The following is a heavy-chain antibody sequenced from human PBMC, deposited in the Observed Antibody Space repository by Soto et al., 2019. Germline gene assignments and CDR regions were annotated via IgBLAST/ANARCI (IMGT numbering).Heavy chain of an antibody. CDR2: IYPGDSDT. Sequence: GESLKISCKGSGYSFTSYWIGWVRQMPGKGLEWMGIIYPGDSDTRYSPSFQGQVTISADKSISTAYLQWSSLKASDTAMYYCARLGLGSNYVWGSYRYTPPGYWGQGTLVTVSS. CDR3: ARLGLGSNYVWGSYRYTPPGY. J-gene: IGHJ4*02. D-gene: IGHD3-16*02. CDR1: GYSFTSYW. V-gene: IGHV5-51*01.